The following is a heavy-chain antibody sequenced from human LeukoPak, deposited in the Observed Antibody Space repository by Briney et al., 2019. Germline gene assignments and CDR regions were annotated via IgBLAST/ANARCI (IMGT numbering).Heavy chain of an antibody. CDR2: ISYDGSNK. CDR3: AKDRAAAGSPKYFQH. V-gene: IGHV3-30*18. J-gene: IGHJ1*01. D-gene: IGHD6-13*01. Sequence: GRSLRLSCAASGFTFSSYGMHWVRQAPGKGLEWVAVISYDGSNKYYADSVKGRFTISRDNSKNTLYLQMNSLRAEDTAVYYCAKDRAAAGSPKYFQHWGQGNLVTVSS. CDR1: GFTFSSYG.